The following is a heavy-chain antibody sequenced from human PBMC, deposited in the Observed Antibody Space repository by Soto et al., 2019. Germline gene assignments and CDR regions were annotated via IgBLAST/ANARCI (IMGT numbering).Heavy chain of an antibody. Sequence: SETLSLTCTVSGGSISSSSYYWGWIRQPPGKGLEWIGSIYYSGSTYYNPSLKSRVTISVDTSKNQFSLKLSSVTAADTAVYYCARQTYYYDKFDPWGQGTLVTVSS. D-gene: IGHD3-22*01. V-gene: IGHV4-39*01. CDR3: ARQTYYYDKFDP. J-gene: IGHJ5*02. CDR1: GGSISSSSYY. CDR2: IYYSGST.